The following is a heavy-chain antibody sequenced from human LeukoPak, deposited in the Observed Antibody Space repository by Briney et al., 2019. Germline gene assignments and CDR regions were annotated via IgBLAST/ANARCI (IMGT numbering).Heavy chain of an antibody. CDR2: IYSGGST. Sequence: QPGGSLRLSCAASEFSVGSNYMTWVRQAPGKGLEWVSLIYSGGSTYYADSVKGRFTISRDNSKNTLYLQMNSLRAEDTAVYYCARVASYAFDIWGQGTMVTVSS. D-gene: IGHD6-6*01. J-gene: IGHJ3*02. V-gene: IGHV3-66*01. CDR3: ARVASYAFDI. CDR1: EFSVGSNY.